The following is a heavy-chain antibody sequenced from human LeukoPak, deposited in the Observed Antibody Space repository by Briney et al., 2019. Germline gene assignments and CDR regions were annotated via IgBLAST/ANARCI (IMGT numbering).Heavy chain of an antibody. CDR2: INPNSGGT. J-gene: IGHJ4*02. V-gene: IGHV1-2*02. CDR1: GYTFTGYY. D-gene: IGHD5-12*01. CDR3: ARRVDIVATIDY. Sequence: ASVKVSCKASGYTFTGYYMHWVRQAPGQGLEWMGWINPNSGGTNYAQKFQGRVTMTRDTSISTAYMELSRLRSDDTAVYYCARRVDIVATIDYWGQGTLVTVSS.